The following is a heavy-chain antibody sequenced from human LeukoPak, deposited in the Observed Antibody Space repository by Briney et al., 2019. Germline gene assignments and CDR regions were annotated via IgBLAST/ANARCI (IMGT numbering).Heavy chain of an antibody. D-gene: IGHD5-24*01. CDR3: ARDLGDGYKYLPSSV. CDR2: INPNSGGT. J-gene: IGHJ4*02. V-gene: IGHV1-2*02. Sequence: ASVKVSCKASGYTFTGYYMHWVRQAPGQGLEWMGWINPNSGGTNYAQKFQGRVTMTRDTSISTAYMELSRLRSDDTAVYYCARDLGDGYKYLPSSVWGQGTLVTVSS. CDR1: GYTFTGYY.